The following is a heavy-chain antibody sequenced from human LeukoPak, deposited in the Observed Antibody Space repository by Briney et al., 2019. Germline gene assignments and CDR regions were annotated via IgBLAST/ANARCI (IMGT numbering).Heavy chain of an antibody. Sequence: ASVRVSCKASGYTFTAYDINWVRQATGQGLEWMGWMNPDTGDTGYAQKFQGRVIMTRDTSIDTAYMELSGLTSEDTAVYYCTRGSLRGSSRDYWGQGALVTVSS. V-gene: IGHV1-8*01. CDR2: MNPDTGDT. J-gene: IGHJ4*02. CDR3: TRGSLRGSSRDY. D-gene: IGHD1-26*01. CDR1: GYTFTAYD.